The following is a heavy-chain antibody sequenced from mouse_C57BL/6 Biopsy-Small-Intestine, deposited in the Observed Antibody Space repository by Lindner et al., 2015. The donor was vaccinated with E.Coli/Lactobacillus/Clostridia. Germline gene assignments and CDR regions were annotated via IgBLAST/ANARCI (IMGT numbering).Heavy chain of an antibody. CDR2: INPNGGKT. CDR3: TRDRAPFMAGLEFDY. CDR1: GYIFSSYY. Sequence: SVKVSCKASGYIFSSYYIHWVRQAPGQGLEWMGVINPNGGKTTYAQNFQGRVTMTKDGPTSTAYMELNSLRSDDTAFYYCTRDRAPFMAGLEFDYWGQGTLVTVSS. D-gene: IGHD1-1*01. V-gene: IGHV1S14*01. J-gene: IGHJ4*01.